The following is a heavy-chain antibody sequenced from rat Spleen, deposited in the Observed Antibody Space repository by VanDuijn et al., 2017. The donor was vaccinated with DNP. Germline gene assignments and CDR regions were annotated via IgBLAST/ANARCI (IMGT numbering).Heavy chain of an antibody. CDR2: IQSGGST. J-gene: IGHJ2*01. Sequence: QVQLKESGPGLVQPSQTLSLTCTVSGFSLTDYSVHWVRQPPGKGLEWMGRIQSGGSTDYNSSLKSRLSISRDTSKSQVFLKMNSLQTEDTAMYFCAPGYFDYWGQGVMVTVSS. D-gene: IGHD1-4*01. CDR3: APGYFDY. CDR1: GFSLTDYS. V-gene: IGHV2-19*01.